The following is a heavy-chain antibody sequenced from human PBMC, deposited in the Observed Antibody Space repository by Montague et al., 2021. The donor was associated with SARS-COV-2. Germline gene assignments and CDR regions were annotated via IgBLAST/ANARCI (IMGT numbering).Heavy chain of an antibody. Sequence: SETLSLTCTVSGASTTSSNWWNWVRQPPGKGLEWIGQIYHSGSTNYNPSLKSRPTLSLDKSKNQFSLNLSSVTAADTAVYYCARQIQQVVLSPAKLTNWFDPWGLGTLVTVAS. CDR3: ARQIQQVVLSPAKLTNWFDP. D-gene: IGHD2-15*01. V-gene: IGHV4-4*02. CDR1: GASTTSSNW. J-gene: IGHJ5*02. CDR2: IYHSGST.